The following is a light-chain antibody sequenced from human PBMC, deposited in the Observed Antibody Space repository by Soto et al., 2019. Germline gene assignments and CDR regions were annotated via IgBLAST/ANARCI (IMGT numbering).Light chain of an antibody. J-gene: IGKJ1*01. Sequence: EIVMTQSPATLSVSPGERATLSCRASQSVGSNLAWYQQKPGQAPRTLIYGASTRATGIPARFSGSGSGTEXTLXISSXQSEDFAIYFCQQYNNWPPDRTFGQGTKVEIK. CDR2: GAS. CDR1: QSVGSN. V-gene: IGKV3-15*01. CDR3: QQYNNWPPDRT.